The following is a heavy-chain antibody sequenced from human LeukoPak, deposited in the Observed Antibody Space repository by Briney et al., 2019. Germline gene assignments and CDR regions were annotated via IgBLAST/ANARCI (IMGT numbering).Heavy chain of an antibody. V-gene: IGHV1-3*01. Sequence: ASVKVSCKTSGYDFTSYAMHWVRQATGQRLEWMGWINVVNGNTKLSQKFQERVIITSDTSASTTYMEMSSLRFDDTAMYYCARAPLTTYPRWGQGTLVTVSS. CDR2: INVVNGNT. CDR1: GYDFTSYA. D-gene: IGHD2/OR15-2a*01. CDR3: ARAPLTTYPR. J-gene: IGHJ4*02.